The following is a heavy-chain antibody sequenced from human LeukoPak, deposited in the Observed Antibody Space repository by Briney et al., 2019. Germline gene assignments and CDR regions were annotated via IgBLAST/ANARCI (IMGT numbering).Heavy chain of an antibody. Sequence: GSAVTLSCTASGYTFSGYYMQWVRQAPGQGLEWIGWINPNSGGTNYAQKFQGRVTMTRDTSISTAYMELSRLRSDDTAVYYCARDKPSSSGISWDLWGQGTLVSVSS. CDR2: INPNSGGT. CDR1: GYTFSGYY. J-gene: IGHJ4*02. V-gene: IGHV1-2*02. CDR3: ARDKPSSSGISWDL. D-gene: IGHD6-19*01.